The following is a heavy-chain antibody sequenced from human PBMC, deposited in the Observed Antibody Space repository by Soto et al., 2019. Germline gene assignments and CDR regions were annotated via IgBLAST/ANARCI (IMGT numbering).Heavy chain of an antibody. Sequence: GGSLRLSCAASGFTFSSYAMSWVRQAPGRGLEWVSAISGSGGNSYYADSVKGRFTISRDNSKNTLYLQMNSLRLEDTAVYYCGKDRGGVVAAKDYWGQGTLVTVSS. CDR1: GFTFSSYA. J-gene: IGHJ4*02. CDR3: GKDRGGVVAAKDY. CDR2: ISGSGGNS. V-gene: IGHV3-23*01. D-gene: IGHD2-15*01.